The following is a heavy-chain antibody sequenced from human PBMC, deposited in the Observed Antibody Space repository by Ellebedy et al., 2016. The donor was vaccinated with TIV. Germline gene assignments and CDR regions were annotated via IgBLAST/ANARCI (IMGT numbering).Heavy chain of an antibody. CDR1: GFTVNNAW. CDR3: TTDRRDYGESEWAYDYFGMDV. CDR2: VKSKTDGGTI. V-gene: IGHV3-15*01. Sequence: PGGSLRLSCTASGFTVNNAWMSWVRQAPGTGLEWVGRVKSKTDGGTIDYTAPVKRRFTSSRDDSKTTMYLQMNSLTTEDTAIYSCTTDRRDYGESEWAYDYFGMDVWGPGATVTVSS. J-gene: IGHJ6*02. D-gene: IGHD4-17*01.